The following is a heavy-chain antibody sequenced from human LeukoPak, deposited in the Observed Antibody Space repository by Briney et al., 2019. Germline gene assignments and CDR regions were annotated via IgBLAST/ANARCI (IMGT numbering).Heavy chain of an antibody. CDR2: VNDSGGT. V-gene: IGHV4-34*01. Sequence: SETLSLPCAVYIDSFTNYYWNWLRQTPGKGREGIGEVNDSGGTNINPSLRSPVILSVDTSKYQFSLKLISVTAADTAVYYCARGQGATVPQVGKNCFDPWGQGTRVTVSS. CDR3: ARGQGATVPQVGKNCFDP. D-gene: IGHD1-26*01. CDR1: IDSFTNYY. J-gene: IGHJ5*02.